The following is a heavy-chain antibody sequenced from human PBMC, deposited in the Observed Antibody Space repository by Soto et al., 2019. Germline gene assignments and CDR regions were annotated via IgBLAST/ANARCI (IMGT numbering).Heavy chain of an antibody. J-gene: IGHJ6*03. V-gene: IGHV4-59*01. D-gene: IGHD3-9*01. Sequence: PSETLSLTCTVSVGSISSYYWSWIRQPPGKGLEWIGYIYYSGSTNYNPSLKSRVTISVDTSKNQFSLKLSSVTAADTAVYYCAREGLRYFDWLPGGYYMDVWGKGTTVTVSS. CDR2: IYYSGST. CDR3: AREGLRYFDWLPGGYYMDV. CDR1: VGSISSYY.